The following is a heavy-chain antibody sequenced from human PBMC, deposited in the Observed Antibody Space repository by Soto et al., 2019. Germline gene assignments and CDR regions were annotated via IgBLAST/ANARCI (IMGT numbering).Heavy chain of an antibody. Sequence: QVQLQESGPGLVKPSDTLSLTCAVSGYSISSSNWWGWIRQPPGKGLEWIGYIYYSGTKYYNPSLKSRVTMSVDTSNNHCSLKLTSVTAVDTAVYYCARREIQGPIDYWGQGTLVTVSS. J-gene: IGHJ4*02. CDR3: ARREIQGPIDY. CDR2: IYYSGTK. CDR1: GYSISSSNW. D-gene: IGHD1-26*01. V-gene: IGHV4-28*01.